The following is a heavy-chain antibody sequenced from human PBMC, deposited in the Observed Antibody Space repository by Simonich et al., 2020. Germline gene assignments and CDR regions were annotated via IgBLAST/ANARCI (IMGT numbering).Heavy chain of an antibody. J-gene: IGHJ3*02. CDR2: ISGSGGST. Sequence: GGGLVQPGGSLRLSCAASGFTFSSYAMSWVRQAPGKGREWVPAISGSGGSTYYPDSVKGRFTISRDNAKNTLCLQRNSLRAEDTAVYYCAKDLGERITMIVVVIDAFDIWGQGTMVTVSS. V-gene: IGHV3-23*01. CDR3: AKDLGERITMIVVVIDAFDI. D-gene: IGHD3-22*01. CDR1: GFTFSSYA.